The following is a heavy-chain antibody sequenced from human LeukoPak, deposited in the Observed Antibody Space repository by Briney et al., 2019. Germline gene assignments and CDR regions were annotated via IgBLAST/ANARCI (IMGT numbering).Heavy chain of an antibody. D-gene: IGHD2-21*02. CDR2: IWYDGTNK. J-gene: IGHJ4*02. CDR1: LCTRCKQG. CDR3: ARESCGGGCYPYSFDY. Sequence: GGSLRHSCVAPLCTRCKQGMYGVCQAPGKGLEWVAIIWYDGTNKYYAASVKGRFTISRDNSKNTLYLQMNSLRAEDTAVYDCARESCGGGCYPYSFDYWGQGTLVTVSS. V-gene: IGHV3-33*07.